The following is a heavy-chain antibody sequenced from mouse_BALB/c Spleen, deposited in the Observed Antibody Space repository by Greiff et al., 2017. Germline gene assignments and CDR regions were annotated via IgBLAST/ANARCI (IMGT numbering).Heavy chain of an antibody. CDR2: IWAGGST. Sequence: VNVVESGPGLVAPSQSLSITCTVSGFSLTSYGVHWVRQPPGKGLEWLGVIWAGGSTNYNSALMSRLSISKDNSKSQVFLKMNSLQTDDTAMYYCARDSLLRLRKAMDYWGQGTSVTVSS. J-gene: IGHJ4*01. CDR3: ARDSLLRLRKAMDY. D-gene: IGHD1-2*01. V-gene: IGHV2-9*02. CDR1: GFSLTSYG.